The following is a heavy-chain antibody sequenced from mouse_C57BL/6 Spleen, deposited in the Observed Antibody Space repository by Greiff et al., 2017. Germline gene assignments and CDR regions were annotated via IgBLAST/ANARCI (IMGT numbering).Heavy chain of an antibody. J-gene: IGHJ4*01. CDR3: ARRWDGAMDY. Sequence: VQLQQPGTELVQPGASVKLSCKASGYTFTSYWMHWVKQRPGQGLEWIGNINPSNGGTTYNAKFKSKATLTVDKSSSTAYMQHSRLTSEDAAVYYGARRWDGAMDYWGQGTSVTVSS. CDR2: INPSNGGT. CDR1: GYTFTSYW. V-gene: IGHV1-53*01. D-gene: IGHD4-1*01.